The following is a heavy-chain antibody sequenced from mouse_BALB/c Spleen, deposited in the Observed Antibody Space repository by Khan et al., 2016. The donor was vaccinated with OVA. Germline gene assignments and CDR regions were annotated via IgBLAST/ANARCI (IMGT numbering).Heavy chain of an antibody. Sequence: VQLVESRAELARPGASVKMSCKASGYTFTSYTIHWVRQRPGQAPEWIGHINPSNDYTNYNQNFKDKATLIVDKSSTTAYMQLSSLTSEDSAVYYCVREGAYYRSDGWFAYWGQGTLVTVSA. V-gene: IGHV1-4*01. CDR1: GYTFTSYT. J-gene: IGHJ3*01. D-gene: IGHD2-14*01. CDR3: VREGAYYRSDGWFAY. CDR2: INPSNDYT.